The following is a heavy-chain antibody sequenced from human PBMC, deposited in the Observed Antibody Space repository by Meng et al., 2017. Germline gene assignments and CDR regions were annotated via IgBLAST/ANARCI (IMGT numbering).Heavy chain of an antibody. V-gene: IGHV3-15*04. CDR2: IERKSDGGTI. CDR3: ATGAAAADH. J-gene: IGHJ4*02. D-gene: IGHD6-13*01. CDR1: GLRFTDAW. Sequence: LVGAWGGWVSAGGSLRLACVASGLRFTDAWMSWVRQAPGKGLEWVGRIERKSDGGTIYYAAPVKGRFTISRDDSKNTLYLQMDGLINEDTAVYFCATGAAAADHWGQGTLVTVSS.